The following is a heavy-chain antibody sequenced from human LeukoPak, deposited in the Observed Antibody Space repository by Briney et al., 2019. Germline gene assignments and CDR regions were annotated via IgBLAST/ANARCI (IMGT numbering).Heavy chain of an antibody. Sequence: GGSLRLSCAASGFTFSGYWMHWVRQAPGKGLVWVSRINSDGSSTRYADSVKGRFTISRDNAKNTLCLQMNSLRAEDTAVYCCARDKGNDDWFDPWGQGTLVTVSS. CDR1: GFTFSGYW. CDR2: INSDGSST. D-gene: IGHD1-1*01. CDR3: ARDKGNDDWFDP. V-gene: IGHV3-74*01. J-gene: IGHJ5*02.